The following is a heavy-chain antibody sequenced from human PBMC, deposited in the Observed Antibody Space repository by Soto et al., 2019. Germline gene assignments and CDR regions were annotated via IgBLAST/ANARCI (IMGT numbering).Heavy chain of an antibody. CDR1: GATFSGYA. Sequence: GASVKVSFKASGATFSGYAISLVRQAPGQGLEWMGGIIPIFGTANYAQKFQGRVTITADESTSTAYMELSSLRSEDTAVYYCARGYCSGGSCYPRSGRGDYYYYGMDVWGQGTTVTVSS. J-gene: IGHJ6*02. CDR3: ARGYCSGGSCYPRSGRGDYYYYGMDV. D-gene: IGHD2-15*01. CDR2: IIPIFGTA. V-gene: IGHV1-69*13.